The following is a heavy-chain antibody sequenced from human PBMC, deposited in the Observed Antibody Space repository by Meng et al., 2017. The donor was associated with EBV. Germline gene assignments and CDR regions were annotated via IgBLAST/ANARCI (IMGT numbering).Heavy chain of an antibody. CDR3: ASESGRGFTPDY. Sequence: QVQLQQSGAEVKKPGSSVTVSCRTSGGTFRSDAVSWVRQAPGQGLEWMGGLIPMSGAPHYAQKFQDRVTIIADESTSTHSMELNNLRFEDTAMYYCASESGRGFTPDYWGQGTLVTVSS. J-gene: IGHJ4*02. CDR1: GGTFRSDA. CDR2: LIPMSGAP. D-gene: IGHD3-10*01. V-gene: IGHV1-69*01.